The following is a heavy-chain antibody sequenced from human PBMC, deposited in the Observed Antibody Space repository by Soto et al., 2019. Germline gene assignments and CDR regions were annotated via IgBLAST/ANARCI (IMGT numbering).Heavy chain of an antibody. CDR2: IYHSGIT. V-gene: IGHV4-4*02. CDR1: GGSISSGNW. CDR3: PRNVRYYLDY. Sequence: SDTLSLICAVSGGSISSGNWWSWVRQSPGKELEWIGEIYHSGITNYNPSLKSRVTISVDNSENQLSLSLNSVTAADTAVYYCPRNVRYYLDYWGQGTLVNVSS. J-gene: IGHJ4*02.